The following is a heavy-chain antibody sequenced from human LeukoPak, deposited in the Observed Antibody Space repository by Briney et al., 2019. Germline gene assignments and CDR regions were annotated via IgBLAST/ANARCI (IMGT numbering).Heavy chain of an antibody. CDR1: GYTFTGYY. D-gene: IGHD4-23*01. V-gene: IGHV1-2*02. Sequence: ASVKVSCKASGYTFTGYYMHWVRQAPGQGLEWMGWINPNSGGTNYAQKFQGRVTMTRDTSISTAYMELSRLRSDDTAVYYCARGNAPYGGDAFDIWGQGTMVTVFS. J-gene: IGHJ3*02. CDR3: ARGNAPYGGDAFDI. CDR2: INPNSGGT.